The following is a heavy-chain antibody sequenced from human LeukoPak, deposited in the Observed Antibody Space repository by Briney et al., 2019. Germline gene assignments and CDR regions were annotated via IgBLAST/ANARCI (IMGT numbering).Heavy chain of an antibody. D-gene: IGHD2-2*02. J-gene: IGHJ4*02. CDR1: GGSFSGYY. CDR3: ARGRGVYYSSTSCYTRYFDY. CDR2: INHSGST. V-gene: IGHV4-34*01. Sequence: SSETLSLTCAVYGGSFSGYYWSWIRQPPGKGLEWIGEINHSGSTNYNPSLKSRVTISVDTSKNQFSLKLSSVTAADTAVYYCARGRGVYYSSTSCYTRYFDYWGQGTLVTVSS.